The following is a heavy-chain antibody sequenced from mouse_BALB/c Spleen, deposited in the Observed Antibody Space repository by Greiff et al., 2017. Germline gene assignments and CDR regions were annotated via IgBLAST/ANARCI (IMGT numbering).Heavy chain of an antibody. CDR2: ISNGGGST. J-gene: IGHJ3*01. Sequence: EVKLMESGGGLVQPGGSLKLSCAASGFTFSSYTMSWVRQTPEKRLEWVAYISNGGGSTYYPDTVKGRFTISRDNAKNTLYLQMSSLKSEDTAMYYCARHGYGSSWGFAYWGQGTLVTVSA. V-gene: IGHV5-12-2*01. CDR3: ARHGYGSSWGFAY. CDR1: GFTFSSYT. D-gene: IGHD1-1*01.